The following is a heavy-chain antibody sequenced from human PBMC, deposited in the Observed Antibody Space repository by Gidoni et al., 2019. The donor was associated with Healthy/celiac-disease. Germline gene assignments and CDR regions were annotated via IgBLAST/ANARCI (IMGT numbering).Heavy chain of an antibody. D-gene: IGHD5-12*01. V-gene: IGHV3-30*18. CDR3: AKDRRNHVDIVPDY. J-gene: IGHJ4*02. CDR2: ISYDGSNK. Sequence: QVQLVESGGGVVQPGRSLILSCPASGFPFRSYGMHWVRQAPGKGLEWVAVISYDGSNKYYADSVKGRFTISRDNSKNTLYLQMNSLRAEDTAVYYCAKDRRNHVDIVPDYWGQGTLVTVSS. CDR1: GFPFRSYG.